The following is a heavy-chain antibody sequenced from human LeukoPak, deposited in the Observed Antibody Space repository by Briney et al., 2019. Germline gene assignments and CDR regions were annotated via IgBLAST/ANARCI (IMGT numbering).Heavy chain of an antibody. Sequence: PGGSLRLSCVASGFTFRSYNMNWVRQAPGKGLEWVAVISYTGDNKSYADSVKGRFTISRDNYQNTLYLQMNSLTSEDTAVYYCARDPRNRFDSGGYYSGFDRWGQGTLVTVSS. J-gene: IGHJ4*02. V-gene: IGHV3-30-3*01. D-gene: IGHD3-22*01. CDR2: ISYTGDNK. CDR3: ARDPRNRFDSGGYYSGFDR. CDR1: GFTFRSYN.